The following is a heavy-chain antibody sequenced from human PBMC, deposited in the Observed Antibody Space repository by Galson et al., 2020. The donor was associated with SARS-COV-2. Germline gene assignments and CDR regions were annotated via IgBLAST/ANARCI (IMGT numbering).Heavy chain of an antibody. CDR3: ARGNSSGWWEYYYYGMDV. CDR1: GGSFSGYY. D-gene: IGHD6-19*01. CDR2: INHSGST. Sequence: SETLSLTCAVYGGSFSGYYWSWIRQPPGKGLEWIGEINHSGSTNYNPSLKSRVTISVDTSKNQFSLKLSSVTAADTAVYYCARGNSSGWWEYYYYGMDVWGQGTTVTVSS. V-gene: IGHV4-34*01. J-gene: IGHJ6*02.